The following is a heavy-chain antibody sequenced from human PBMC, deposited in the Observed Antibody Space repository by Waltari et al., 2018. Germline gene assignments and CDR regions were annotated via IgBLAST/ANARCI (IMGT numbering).Heavy chain of an antibody. J-gene: IGHJ3*02. Sequence: EVQLVESGGGLVQPGGSLRLSCAASGFTFSSYWVHWVRQAPGKGLAGVSRINSEGSSTSYADSVMGRFTISRDNAKNTLYLQMNSLSVDDTAVYYCAELSSSVFDIWGQGTMVTVSS. CDR2: INSEGSST. CDR1: GFTFSSYW. D-gene: IGHD1-7*01. CDR3: AELSSSVFDI. V-gene: IGHV3-74*01.